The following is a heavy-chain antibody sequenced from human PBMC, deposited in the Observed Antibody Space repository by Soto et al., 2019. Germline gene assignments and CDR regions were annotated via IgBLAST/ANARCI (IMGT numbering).Heavy chain of an antibody. Sequence: EVQLVESGGGLVQPGGSLRLSCAASGFTFSSYWMHWVRQAPGKGLVWVSRINSDGSSTSYADSVKGRFTISRDNAKNTLYLQMNNLRAEDTAVYYCARDQTRNSADNWFDPWGQGTLVTVSS. CDR3: ARDQTRNSADNWFDP. CDR1: GFTFSSYW. CDR2: INSDGSST. V-gene: IGHV3-74*01. J-gene: IGHJ5*02.